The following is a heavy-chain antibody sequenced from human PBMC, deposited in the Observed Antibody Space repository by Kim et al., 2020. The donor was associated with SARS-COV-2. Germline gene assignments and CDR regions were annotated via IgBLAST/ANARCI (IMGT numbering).Heavy chain of an antibody. CDR3: ATIAYGSGSYYSFDY. J-gene: IGHJ4*02. V-gene: IGHV3-9*01. D-gene: IGHD3-10*01. Sequence: DSVKGRFTISRDNAKNSQYLQMNSLRAEDTALYYCATIAYGSGSYYSFDYWGQGTLVTVSS.